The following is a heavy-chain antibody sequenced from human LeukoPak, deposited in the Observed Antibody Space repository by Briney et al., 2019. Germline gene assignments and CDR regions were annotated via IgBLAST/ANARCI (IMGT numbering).Heavy chain of an antibody. V-gene: IGHV3-30*04. Sequence: GGSLRLSCAASGFTFRHYAVHWVRQAPGRGLEWVAVLSFGGAHKYYAESVKGQFTISKDNSNNTLFLQMDSLRLEDTALYYCVRARAGGLDYWGQETLVTVSS. CDR1: GFTFRHYA. J-gene: IGHJ4*02. CDR3: VRARAGGLDY. CDR2: LSFGGAHK. D-gene: IGHD3-16*01.